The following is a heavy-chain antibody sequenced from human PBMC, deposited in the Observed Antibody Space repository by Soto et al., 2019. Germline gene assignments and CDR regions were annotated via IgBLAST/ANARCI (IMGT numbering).Heavy chain of an antibody. V-gene: IGHV1-18*01. CDR1: GYTFTSYG. CDR2: ISAYNGNT. CDR3: ARSILVDGSAGSCYAYFDI. Sequence: QVQLGQSGAEVKKPAASVKVSCKASGYTFTSYGISWVRQAPGQGLEWMGWISAYNGNTNYAQKLQGRVTMTTDTSTSTADMELRSMRSDDTAVYYYARSILVDGSAGSCYAYFDIWGDGTMVTVSS. D-gene: IGHD2-15*01. J-gene: IGHJ3*02.